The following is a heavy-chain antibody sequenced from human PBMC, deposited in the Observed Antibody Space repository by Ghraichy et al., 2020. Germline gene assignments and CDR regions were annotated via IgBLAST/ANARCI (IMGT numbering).Heavy chain of an antibody. Sequence: SETLSLTCDVSGATLSDYYFTWIRQPPGKGLEWIGEIDHRGGTDYNPSLQSRVSISVDTSQNQRSLKLRSVTAADTSVYYCASITRAGAFDFWGHGSLVTVSS. J-gene: IGHJ5*01. CDR2: IDHRGGT. V-gene: IGHV4-34*08. CDR3: ASITRAGAFDF. CDR1: GATLSDYY. D-gene: IGHD4/OR15-4a*01.